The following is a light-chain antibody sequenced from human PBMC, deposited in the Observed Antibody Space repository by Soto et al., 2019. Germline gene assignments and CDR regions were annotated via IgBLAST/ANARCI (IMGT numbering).Light chain of an antibody. J-gene: IGLJ3*02. V-gene: IGLV2-14*03. CDR1: SIDVGHPYNY. CDR2: GVS. Sequence: QSALTQPASVSGSPGQSITISCTGTSIDVGHPYNYVSWYQQYPGKAPKLLTLGVSNRPSGISGRFSGSKSGNTASLTISGLQPEDEADYYCMSYIASTTTHWVLGGGTKLTVL. CDR3: MSYIASTTTHWV.